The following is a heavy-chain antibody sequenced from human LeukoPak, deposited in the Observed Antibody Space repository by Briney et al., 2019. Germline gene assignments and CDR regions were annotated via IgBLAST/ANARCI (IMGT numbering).Heavy chain of an antibody. Sequence: GGSLRLSCAASGFTFSRYSMNWVRQAPGKGLEWVSFISSSSSYIYYADSVKGRFTISRDNAKNSLYLQMNSLRAEDTDESYCAAEKIVGAVFDYWGEGTLVTVFS. CDR1: GFTFSRYS. CDR3: AAEKIVGAVFDY. CDR2: ISSSSSYI. J-gene: IGHJ4*02. V-gene: IGHV3-21*01. D-gene: IGHD1-26*01.